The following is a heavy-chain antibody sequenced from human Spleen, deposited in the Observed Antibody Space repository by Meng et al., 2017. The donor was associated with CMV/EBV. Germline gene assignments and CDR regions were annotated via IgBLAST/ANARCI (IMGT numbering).Heavy chain of an antibody. V-gene: IGHV3-7*01. CDR2: IKQDGSEK. CDR3: AKDQSEDYFFYYAMDV. Sequence: GGSLRLSCAASGFTFSSYWMSWVRQAPGKGLEWVANIKQDGSEKYYVDSVKGRFTISRDNSKNTLYLQMNSLRAEDTAVYYCAKDQSEDYFFYYAMDVWGQGTTVTVSS. J-gene: IGHJ6*02. CDR1: GFTFSSYW.